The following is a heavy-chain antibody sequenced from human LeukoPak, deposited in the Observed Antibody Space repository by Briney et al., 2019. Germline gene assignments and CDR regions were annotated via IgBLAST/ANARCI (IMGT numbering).Heavy chain of an antibody. V-gene: IGHV3-23*01. CDR1: EFTFSNYA. J-gene: IGHJ2*01. CDR2: LSGGGGTT. D-gene: IGHD6-19*01. Sequence: GGSLRLSCAASEFTFSNYAMNWVRQAPGKGLEWVSSLSGGGGTTYYAGFVTGRFTISRDNSKKTLYLQMNSLRAEDTAVYYCAKDWYSGGWGYCDLWGRGNLVTVSS. CDR3: AKDWYSGGWGYCDL.